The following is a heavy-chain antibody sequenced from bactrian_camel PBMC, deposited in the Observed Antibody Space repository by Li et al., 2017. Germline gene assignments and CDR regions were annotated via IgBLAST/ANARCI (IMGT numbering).Heavy chain of an antibody. V-gene: IGHV3S26*01. J-gene: IGHJ4*01. CDR3: AARLAESVAGTWYLDPLVFED. D-gene: IGHD7*01. CDR1: GYSGSNYC. Sequence: HVQLVESGGGSVQSGGSLRLSCVVSGYSGSNYCLTWFRQTPGREREGVAAVSSDGRTSYSDLVKGRFTISKANAETTLYLHMSSLQPEDTALYYCAARLAESVAGTWYLDPLVFEDWGRGTQVTVS. CDR2: VSSDGRT.